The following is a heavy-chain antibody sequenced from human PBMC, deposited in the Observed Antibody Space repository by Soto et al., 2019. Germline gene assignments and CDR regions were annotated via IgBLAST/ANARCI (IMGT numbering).Heavy chain of an antibody. CDR2: ISWDGGST. D-gene: IGHD1-7*01. V-gene: IGHV3-43*01. Sequence: EVQLVESGGVVVQPGGSLRLSCAASGFTFDDYTMHWVRQAPGKGLEWVSLISWDGGSTYYADSVKGRFTISRDNSKNSLYLQMNSLRTEDTALYYCAKDGRGYWNSYYYYGMDVWGQGTTVTVSS. J-gene: IGHJ6*02. CDR3: AKDGRGYWNSYYYYGMDV. CDR1: GFTFDDYT.